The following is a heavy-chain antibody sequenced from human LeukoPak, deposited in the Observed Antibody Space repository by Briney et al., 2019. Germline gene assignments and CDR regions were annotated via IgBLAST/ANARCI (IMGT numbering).Heavy chain of an antibody. Sequence: GGSLRLSCAASGFTFSSYEMNWVRQAPGKGLEWVSYISSSGSTIYYADSVKGRFTISRDNAKNSLYLQMNSLRAEDTAVYDCASQLGDASDIWGQGTMVTVSS. J-gene: IGHJ3*02. CDR2: ISSSGSTI. CDR3: ASQLGDASDI. V-gene: IGHV3-48*03. CDR1: GFTFSSYE. D-gene: IGHD6-13*01.